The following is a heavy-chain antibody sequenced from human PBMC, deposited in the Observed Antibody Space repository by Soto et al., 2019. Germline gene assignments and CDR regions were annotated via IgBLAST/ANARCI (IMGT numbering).Heavy chain of an antibody. J-gene: IGHJ4*02. CDR1: GYSFTSYW. CDR3: ARADCSGGSCYSFPGPNFDY. V-gene: IGHV5-51*01. D-gene: IGHD2-15*01. CDR2: IYPGDSDT. Sequence: PGESLKISCKGSGYSFTSYWIGWVRQMPGKGLEWMGIIYPGDSDTRYSPSFQGQVTISADKSISTAYLQWSSLKASDTAVYYCARADCSGGSCYSFPGPNFDYWGQGTLVTVSS.